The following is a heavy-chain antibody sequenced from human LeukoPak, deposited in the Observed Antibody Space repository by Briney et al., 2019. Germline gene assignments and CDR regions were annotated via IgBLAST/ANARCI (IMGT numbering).Heavy chain of an antibody. CDR2: ISYDGSNK. V-gene: IGHV3-30*18. Sequence: PGGSLRLSCAASGFTFSSYGMHWVRQAPGKGLEWVAVISYDGSNKYYADSVKGRFTISRDNSKNTLYLQMNSLRAEDTAVYYCAKDQGGVVSHPDGIDYWGQGTLVTVSS. D-gene: IGHD2-2*01. CDR3: AKDQGGVVSHPDGIDY. CDR1: GFTFSSYG. J-gene: IGHJ4*02.